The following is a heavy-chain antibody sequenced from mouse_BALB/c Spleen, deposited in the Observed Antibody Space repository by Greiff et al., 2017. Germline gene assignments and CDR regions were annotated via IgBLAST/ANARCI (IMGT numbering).Heavy chain of an antibody. Sequence: QVQLQQSGPQLVRPGASVKISCKASGYSFTSYWMHWVKQRPGQGLEWIGMIDPSDSETRLNQKFKDKATLTVDKSSSTAYMQLSSPTSEDSAVYYYARWGSQYDAWFAYWGQGTLVTVSA. D-gene: IGHD2-14*01. CDR3: ARWGSQYDAWFAY. CDR1: GYSFTSYW. CDR2: IDPSDSET. J-gene: IGHJ3*01. V-gene: IGHV1S126*01.